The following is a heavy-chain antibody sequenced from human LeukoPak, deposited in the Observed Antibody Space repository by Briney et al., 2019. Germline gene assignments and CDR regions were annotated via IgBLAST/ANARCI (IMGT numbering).Heavy chain of an antibody. Sequence: GESLKISCKGSGYSFTSYWIGWVRQMPGKGLEWMGIIYPGDSDTRYSPSFQGHVTISADKSISTAYLQWSSLKASDTAMYYCARLKVAVAEGDWFDPWGQGTLVTVSS. J-gene: IGHJ5*02. D-gene: IGHD6-19*01. CDR1: GYSFTSYW. CDR3: ARLKVAVAEGDWFDP. V-gene: IGHV5-51*01. CDR2: IYPGDSDT.